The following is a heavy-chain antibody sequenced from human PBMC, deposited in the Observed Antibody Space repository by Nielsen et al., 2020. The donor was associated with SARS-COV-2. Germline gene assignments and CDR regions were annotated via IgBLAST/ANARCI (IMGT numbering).Heavy chain of an antibody. CDR1: GYTFKSYD. J-gene: IGHJ4*02. Sequence: SVKVSCKASGYTFKSYDISWVRQAPGQGLEWMGGIIPIFGTANYAQKFQGRVTITADESTSTAYMELSSLRSEDTAVYYCARASYSSSWGGDYWGQGTLVPSPQ. CDR3: ARASYSSSWGGDY. D-gene: IGHD6-13*01. V-gene: IGHV1-69*13. CDR2: IIPIFGTA.